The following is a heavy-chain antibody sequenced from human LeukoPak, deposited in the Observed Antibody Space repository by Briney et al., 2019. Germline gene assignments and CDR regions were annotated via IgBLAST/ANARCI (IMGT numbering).Heavy chain of an antibody. CDR1: GGSISSSNSY. D-gene: IGHD2-15*01. V-gene: IGHV4-61*05. CDR2: AYYSGHT. Sequence: SETLSLTCTVSGGSISSSNSYWGWIRQPPGKGLEWIGYAYYSGHTNYNSSLKSRVTMSLDTSKSQFSLRLSSVTAADTAVYFCARHPFATPFDYWGPGTLVTVSS. J-gene: IGHJ4*02. CDR3: ARHPFATPFDY.